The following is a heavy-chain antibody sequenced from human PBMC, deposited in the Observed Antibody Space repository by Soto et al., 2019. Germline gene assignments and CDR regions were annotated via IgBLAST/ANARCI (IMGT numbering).Heavy chain of an antibody. D-gene: IGHD6-13*01. CDR2: MNPNSGNT. CDR1: GYTFTSYD. J-gene: IGHJ6*02. V-gene: IGHV1-8*01. CDR3: ARLDSSSWPYQGLDV. Sequence: QVQLVQSGAEVKKPGASVKVSCKASGYTFTSYDINWVRQATGQGLEWMGWMNPNSGNTGYAQKFQGRVTMTRNTSISTAYMELSSRRSEDTAVYYCARLDSSSWPYQGLDVWGQGTTVTVSS.